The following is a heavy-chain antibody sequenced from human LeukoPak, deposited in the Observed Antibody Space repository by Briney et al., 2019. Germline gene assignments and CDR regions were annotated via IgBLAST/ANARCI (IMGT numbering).Heavy chain of an antibody. CDR3: ARHLSIKAAAVYYYYYMDV. V-gene: IGHV4-34*01. J-gene: IGHJ6*03. CDR2: INHSGST. CDR1: GGSFSGYY. D-gene: IGHD6-13*01. Sequence: SETLSLTCAVYGGSFSGYYWSWIRQPPGKGLEWIGEINHSGSTNYNPSLKSRVTISVDTSKNQFSLKLSSVTAADTAVYYCARHLSIKAAAVYYYYYMDVWGKGTTVTISS.